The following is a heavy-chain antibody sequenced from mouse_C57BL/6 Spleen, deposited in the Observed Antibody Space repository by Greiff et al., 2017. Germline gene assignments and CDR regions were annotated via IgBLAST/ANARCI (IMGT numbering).Heavy chain of an antibody. J-gene: IGHJ3*01. CDR2: INPYNGGT. CDR3: ARENYYGSSLGFAD. CDR1: GYTFTDYY. Sequence: VQLQQSGPVLVKPGASVKMSCKASGYTFTDYYMNWVKQSHGKSLEWIGVINPYNGGTSYNQKFKGKATLTVDKSSSTAYMELNSLTSEDSAVYYCARENYYGSSLGFADWGQGTLVTVSA. D-gene: IGHD1-1*01. V-gene: IGHV1-19*01.